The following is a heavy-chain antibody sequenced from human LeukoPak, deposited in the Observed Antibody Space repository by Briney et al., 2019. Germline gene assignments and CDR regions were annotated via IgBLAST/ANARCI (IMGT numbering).Heavy chain of an antibody. J-gene: IGHJ4*02. CDR3: ARGAVVVAATRGGRDDY. CDR2: INPNSGGT. Sequence: ASVKVSCKASGYTFTGYYIHWVRQAPGQGLEGMGWINPNSGGTYYAQKFQGRVTMTRDTSISTAYMELSRLKSDDTAVYYCARGAVVVAATRGGRDDYWGQGTLVTVSS. D-gene: IGHD2-15*01. V-gene: IGHV1-2*02. CDR1: GYTFTGYY.